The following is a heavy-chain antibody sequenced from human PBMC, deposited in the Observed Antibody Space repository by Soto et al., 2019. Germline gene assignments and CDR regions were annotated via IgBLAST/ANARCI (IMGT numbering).Heavy chain of an antibody. J-gene: IGHJ4*02. CDR1: GGSISNNSYL. CDR2: ISHSGTT. V-gene: IGHV4-39*01. D-gene: IGHD1-20*01. CDR3: SSLAVRGPITGFDY. Sequence: SETLSLTCTVSGGSISNNSYLVGWIRQPPGKGLQWIGSISHSGTTYYNPAPKSRVTISADTSQTQSSLRLSSVTAEDTAVYYCSSLAVRGPITGFDYWGQGALVTVSS.